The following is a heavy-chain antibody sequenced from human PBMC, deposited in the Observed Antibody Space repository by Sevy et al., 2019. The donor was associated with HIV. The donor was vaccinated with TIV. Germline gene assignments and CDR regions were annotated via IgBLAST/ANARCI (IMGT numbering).Heavy chain of an antibody. Sequence: ASVKVSCKASGGTFSSYAISWVRQAPGQGLEWMGGIIPIFGTANYAQKFQGRVTITADESTSTAYMELSSLRSEDTAVYYCASGGSGSYYWFDPWGQGTLVTVSS. CDR3: ASGGSGSYYWFDP. J-gene: IGHJ5*02. CDR1: GGTFSSYA. D-gene: IGHD3-10*01. V-gene: IGHV1-69*13. CDR2: IIPIFGTA.